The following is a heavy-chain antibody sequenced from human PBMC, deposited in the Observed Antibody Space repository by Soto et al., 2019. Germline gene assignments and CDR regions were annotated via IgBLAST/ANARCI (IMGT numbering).Heavy chain of an antibody. CDR1: GFTFSSYS. J-gene: IGHJ6*03. Sequence: EVQLVESGGGLVQPGGSLRLSCAASGFTFSSYSMNWVRQAPGKGLEWVSYISSSSSTIYYADSVKGRFTISRDNAKNSLYLQMNSLRAEDTAVYYCARGDCSSTRCYFRFQSYYMDVWGKGTTVTVSS. CDR2: ISSSSSTI. V-gene: IGHV3-48*01. CDR3: ARGDCSSTRCYFRFQSYYMDV. D-gene: IGHD2-2*01.